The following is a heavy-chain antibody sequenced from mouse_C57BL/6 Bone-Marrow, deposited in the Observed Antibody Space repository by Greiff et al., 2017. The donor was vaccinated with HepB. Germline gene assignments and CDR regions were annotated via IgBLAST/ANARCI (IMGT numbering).Heavy chain of an antibody. J-gene: IGHJ3*01. CDR3: ARGDGISWFAY. V-gene: IGHV5-17*01. CDR1: GFTFSDYG. D-gene: IGHD2-3*01. Sequence: DVLLVESGGGLVKPGGSLKLSCAASGFTFSDYGMHWVRQAPEKGLEWVAYISSGSSTIYYADTVKGRFTITRDNATNTLFLQMTSLRSEDTAMYYCARGDGISWFAYWGQGTLVTVSA. CDR2: ISSGSSTI.